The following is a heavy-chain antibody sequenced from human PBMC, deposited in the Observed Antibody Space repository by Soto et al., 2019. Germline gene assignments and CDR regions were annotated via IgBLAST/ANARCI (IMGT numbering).Heavy chain of an antibody. CDR2: IYYSGGT. CDR1: GGSISSYY. J-gene: IGHJ3*02. D-gene: IGHD5-18*01. CDR3: AREVNTIFDI. Sequence: SETLSLTCTVSGGSISSYYWSWIRQPPGKGLEWIGYIYYSGGTNYNPSLKSRVTISVDTSKNQFSLKLSSVTAADTAVYYCAREVNTIFDIWGQGTMVTVSS. V-gene: IGHV4-59*01.